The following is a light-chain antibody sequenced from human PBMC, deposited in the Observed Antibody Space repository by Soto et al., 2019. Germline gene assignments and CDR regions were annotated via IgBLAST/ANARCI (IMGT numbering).Light chain of an antibody. CDR3: QQYNSYSRT. Sequence: DIQMTQSPSTLSASVGDRVTITCRASQSIVRWLAWYQQKPGKAPKLLIYDASSLESGVPSRFSGSGSGTEFTLTISSLQPDGFATYYCQQYNSYSRTFGQGTKVEIK. J-gene: IGKJ1*01. V-gene: IGKV1-5*01. CDR1: QSIVRW. CDR2: DAS.